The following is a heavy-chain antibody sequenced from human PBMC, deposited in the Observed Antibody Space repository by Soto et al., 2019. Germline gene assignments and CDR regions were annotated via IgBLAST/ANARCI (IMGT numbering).Heavy chain of an antibody. D-gene: IGHD2-15*01. V-gene: IGHV3-11*01. J-gene: IGHJ3*02. CDR1: GFKFSDYY. CDR3: ARAYSDAFDI. CDR2: ISSSGTGI. Sequence: GGSLRLSCAASGFKFSDYYMIWIRQALGKGLEWVSYISSSGTGIYYGDSVKGRFTISRDNAKNSLYLQMNSLRAEDTAVYYCARAYSDAFDIWGQGTMVTVSS.